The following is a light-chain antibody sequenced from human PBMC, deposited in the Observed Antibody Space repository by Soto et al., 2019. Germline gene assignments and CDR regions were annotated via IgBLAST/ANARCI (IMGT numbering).Light chain of an antibody. Sequence: QSALTQPASVSGSPGQSITISCTGTSSDVGSYNYVSWYQQHPGKAPKLMIYDVSNRPSGVSNRFSGPKSGNTASLTISGLQAEDEADYYCSSYTSSILFGGGTKLTVL. CDR2: DVS. CDR3: SSYTSSIL. J-gene: IGLJ2*01. V-gene: IGLV2-14*01. CDR1: SSDVGSYNY.